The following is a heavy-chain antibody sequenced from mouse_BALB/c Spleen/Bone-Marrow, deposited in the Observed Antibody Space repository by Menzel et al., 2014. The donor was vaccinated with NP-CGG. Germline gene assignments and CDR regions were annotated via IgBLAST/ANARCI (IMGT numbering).Heavy chain of an antibody. CDR1: GYSLTGYN. CDR3: ARGYYYGMDY. J-gene: IGHJ4*01. CDR2: IDPYYGGT. Sequence: VQLKESGPELEKPGASVKISCKASGYSLTGYNMNWVKQNNGKSLEWIGNIDPYYGGTSYNQKFKGKATLTIDKSSSTAYMQLKGLTSEDSAVYYCARGYYYGMDYWGQGTSVTASS. V-gene: IGHV1S135*01.